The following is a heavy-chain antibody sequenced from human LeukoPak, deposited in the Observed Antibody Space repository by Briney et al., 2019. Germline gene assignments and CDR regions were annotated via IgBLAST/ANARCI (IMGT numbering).Heavy chain of an antibody. J-gene: IGHJ5*02. V-gene: IGHV1-3*01. CDR3: ARGHVLLWFGELWFDP. CDR1: GYTFTSYA. Sequence: ASVKVSCKASGYTFTSYAMHWVRQAPGQRLEWMGWINAGNGNTKYSQKFQGRVTITRDTSASTAYMELSSLRSEDTAVYYCARGHVLLWFGELWFDPWGQGTLVTVSS. CDR2: INAGNGNT. D-gene: IGHD3-10*01.